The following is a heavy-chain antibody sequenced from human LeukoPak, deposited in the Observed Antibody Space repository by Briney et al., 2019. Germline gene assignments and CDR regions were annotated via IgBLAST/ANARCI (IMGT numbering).Heavy chain of an antibody. CDR1: GYTFTSYG. D-gene: IGHD3-22*01. CDR3: ARDRGYYYDSSGYYTLGY. CDR2: ISAYNGNT. V-gene: IGHV1-18*01. Sequence: ASVKVSCKASGYTFTSYGISWVQQAPGQGLEWMGWISAYNGNTNYAQKLQGRVTMTTDTSTSTAYMELRSLRSDDTAVYYCARDRGYYYDSSGYYTLGYWGQGTLVTVSS. J-gene: IGHJ4*02.